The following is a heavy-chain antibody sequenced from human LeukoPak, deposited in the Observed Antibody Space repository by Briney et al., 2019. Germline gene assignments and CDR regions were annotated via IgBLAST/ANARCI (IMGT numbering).Heavy chain of an antibody. CDR2: ISSSSSYT. J-gene: IGHJ4*02. V-gene: IGHV3-11*05. CDR3: AREDILTGYYPDY. CDR1: GFTFSDYC. D-gene: IGHD3-9*01. Sequence: GGSLRLSCAASGFTFSDYCMSWIRQAPGKGLEWVSYISSSSSYTNYADSVKGRFTISRDNAKNSLYLQMNSLRAEDTAVYYCAREDILTGYYPDYWGQGTLVTVSS.